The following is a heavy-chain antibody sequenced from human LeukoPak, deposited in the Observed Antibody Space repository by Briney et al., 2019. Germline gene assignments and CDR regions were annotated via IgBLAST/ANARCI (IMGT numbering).Heavy chain of an antibody. D-gene: IGHD6-19*01. Sequence: PGGSLRLSCAASGFTFSTYSMNWVRQAPGKGLEWVSSISSTSSYIYYAVSVKGRFTISRDNAQKSLYLQMNSLRAEDTAVYYCARVGYSSGWYFDYWGQGTLVTVSS. CDR3: ARVGYSSGWYFDY. CDR2: ISSTSSYI. V-gene: IGHV3-21*01. CDR1: GFTFSTYS. J-gene: IGHJ4*02.